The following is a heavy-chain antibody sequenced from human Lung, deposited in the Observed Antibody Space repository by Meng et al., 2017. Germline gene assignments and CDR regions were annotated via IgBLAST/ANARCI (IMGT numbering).Heavy chain of an antibody. J-gene: IGHJ4*02. CDR2: INAGNGNT. V-gene: IGHV1-3*01. D-gene: IGHD2-8*01. Sequence: QVQLVQSGAEVKKPGASAKVSCKASGYTFTSYAMHWVRQAPGQRLEWMGRINAGNGNTKYSQKFQGRVTITRDTSASTAYMELSSLRSEDTAVYYCARGEGYCTNGVCSPGYWGQGTLVTVSS. CDR3: ARGEGYCTNGVCSPGY. CDR1: GYTFTSYA.